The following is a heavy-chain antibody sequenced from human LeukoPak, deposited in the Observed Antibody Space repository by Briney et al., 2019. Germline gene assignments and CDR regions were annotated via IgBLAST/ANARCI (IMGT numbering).Heavy chain of an antibody. CDR3: ARGVEPLAANTLAY. V-gene: IGHV3-53*01. J-gene: IGHJ4*02. CDR2: LYSDGNT. Sequence: GGSLRLSCAASGFTVITNDMTWVRQAPGKGLEWVSVLYSDGNTKYADSVQGRFIISRDNYKNTLYLEMNSLRPDDTAVYYCARGVEPLAANTLAYWGQGTLVTVSS. D-gene: IGHD1-14*01. CDR1: GFTVITND.